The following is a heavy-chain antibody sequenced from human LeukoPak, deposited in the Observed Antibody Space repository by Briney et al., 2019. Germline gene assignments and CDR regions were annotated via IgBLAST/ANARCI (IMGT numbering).Heavy chain of an antibody. V-gene: IGHV1-18*01. D-gene: IGHD3-10*01. J-gene: IGHJ5*02. CDR3: ARDGAAGWFGELLSWFDP. Sequence: ASVKVSCKASGYTFTSYGISWVRQAPGQGLEWMGWISAYNDNTNYAQKLQGRVTMTTDTSTSTAYMELRSLRSDDTAVYYCARDGAAGWFGELLSWFDPWGQGTLVTVSS. CDR1: GYTFTSYG. CDR2: ISAYNDNT.